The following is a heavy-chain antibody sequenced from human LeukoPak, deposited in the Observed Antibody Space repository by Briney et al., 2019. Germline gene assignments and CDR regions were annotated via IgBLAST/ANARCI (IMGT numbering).Heavy chain of an antibody. Sequence: PGGSLRLSCATSGFSLTDYTLHWVRQVPGKAMEWLSLITRDGYSTFYADSVKGRFTISRDNAKNTLYLQMNSLRAEDTAVYYCARLQPYSSPDYWGQGTLVTVSS. V-gene: IGHV3-43*01. CDR1: GFSLTDYT. D-gene: IGHD6-13*01. J-gene: IGHJ4*02. CDR3: ARLQPYSSPDY. CDR2: ITRDGYST.